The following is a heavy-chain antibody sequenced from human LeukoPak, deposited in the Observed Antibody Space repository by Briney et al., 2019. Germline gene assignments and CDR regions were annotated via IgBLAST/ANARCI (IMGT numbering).Heavy chain of an antibody. CDR2: IIPILGIA. Sequence: SVKLSCKASGGTFSSYAISWVRQAPGQGLEWRGRIIPILGIANYAQKFQGRVTITADKSTSTAYMELSSLRSEDTAVYYCAREGSIAAAGTFDYWGQGTLVTVSS. J-gene: IGHJ4*02. CDR3: AREGSIAAAGTFDY. V-gene: IGHV1-69*04. CDR1: GGTFSSYA. D-gene: IGHD6-13*01.